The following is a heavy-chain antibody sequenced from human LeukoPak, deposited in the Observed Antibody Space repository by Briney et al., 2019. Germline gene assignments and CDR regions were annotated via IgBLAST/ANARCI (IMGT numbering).Heavy chain of an antibody. V-gene: IGHV3-23*01. CDR2: ISDSGANT. J-gene: IGHJ6*03. Sequence: PGGSLRLSCAASGFTFSSYSMSWVRQAPGKGLEWVSIISDSGANTFYADSVRGRFTISRDNAKNSLYLQVNSLRAEDAAVYYCARVIENGSGMYYYYYMDVWGKGTTVTVSS. CDR3: ARVIENGSGMYYYYYMDV. D-gene: IGHD3-10*01. CDR1: GFTFSSYS.